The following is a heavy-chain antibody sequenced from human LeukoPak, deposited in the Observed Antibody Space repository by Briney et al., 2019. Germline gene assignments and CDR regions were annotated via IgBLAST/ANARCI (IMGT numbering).Heavy chain of an antibody. CDR1: GFTFSSYE. CDR3: ARDKFAKYDNRGYYYISDAFDI. V-gene: IGHV3-48*03. CDR2: ISSSGSTI. J-gene: IGHJ3*02. Sequence: PGGSLRLSCAASGFTFSSYEMNWVRQAPGKGLEWVSYISSSGSTIYYADSVMGRFTISKDNAENYLDLHLNSLRAEDTAVYYCARDKFAKYDNRGYYYISDAFDIWGPGTVVTVSS. D-gene: IGHD3-22*01.